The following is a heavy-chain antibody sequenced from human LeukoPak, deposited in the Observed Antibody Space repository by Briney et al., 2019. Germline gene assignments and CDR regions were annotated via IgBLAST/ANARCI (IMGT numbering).Heavy chain of an antibody. D-gene: IGHD1-26*01. CDR1: GGSISSGNYY. J-gene: IGHJ6*02. Sequence: PSETLSLTCTVSGGSISSGNYYWSWIRQPAGRGLEWIGHIYTSGSTNYNPSLKSRVTISVDTSKNQFSLKLSSVTAADTAVYYCAREREPLGYYYYYGMDVWGQGTTVTVSS. CDR2: IYTSGST. V-gene: IGHV4-61*09. CDR3: AREREPLGYYYYYGMDV.